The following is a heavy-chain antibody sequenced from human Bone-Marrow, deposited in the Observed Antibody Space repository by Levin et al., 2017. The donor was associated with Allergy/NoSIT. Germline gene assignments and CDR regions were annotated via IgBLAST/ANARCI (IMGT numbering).Heavy chain of an antibody. D-gene: IGHD3-3*01. Sequence: GESLKISCAASGFTFSSYAMHWVRQAPGKGLEWVAVISYDGSNKYYADSVKGRFTISRDNSKNTLYLQMNSLRAEDTAVYYCARDWDYDFWSGYFPGGMDVWGQGTTVTVSS. CDR3: ARDWDYDFWSGYFPGGMDV. CDR1: GFTFSSYA. V-gene: IGHV3-30*04. CDR2: ISYDGSNK. J-gene: IGHJ6*02.